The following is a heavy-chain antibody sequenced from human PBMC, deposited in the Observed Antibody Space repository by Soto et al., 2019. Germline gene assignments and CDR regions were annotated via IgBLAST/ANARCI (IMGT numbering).Heavy chain of an antibody. J-gene: IGHJ4*02. CDR1: GFSFSNAN. V-gene: IGHV3-33*01. D-gene: IGHD2-15*01. CDR3: AREMARLPPPFDH. Sequence: GGSLRLSCAASGFSFSNANMHWVRQAPGRGLDWVAGIYFDGGNKYYADSVKGRFTISRDNSKNTLYLQMNSLRAEDTAVYYCAREMARLPPPFDHWGQGALVTVSS. CDR2: IYFDGGNK.